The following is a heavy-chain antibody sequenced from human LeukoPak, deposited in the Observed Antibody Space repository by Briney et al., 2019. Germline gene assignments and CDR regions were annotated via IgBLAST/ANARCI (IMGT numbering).Heavy chain of an antibody. D-gene: IGHD3-3*01. Sequence: SVKVSCKASGGTFSSYAISWVRQAPGQGLEWMGRIIPIFGIANYAQKFQGRVTTTADKSTSTAYMELSSLRSEDTAVYYCARPTLRFLEWFPRPLYYYGMDVWGQGTTVTVSS. CDR1: GGTFSSYA. V-gene: IGHV1-69*04. CDR3: ARPTLRFLEWFPRPLYYYGMDV. CDR2: IIPIFGIA. J-gene: IGHJ6*02.